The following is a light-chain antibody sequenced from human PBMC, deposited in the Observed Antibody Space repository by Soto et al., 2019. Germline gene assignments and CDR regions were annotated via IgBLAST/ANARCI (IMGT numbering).Light chain of an antibody. CDR1: QSVSSN. CDR3: QQYKKWPIT. J-gene: IGKJ4*01. CDR2: DAT. V-gene: IGKV3-15*01. Sequence: EIVMTQSPDILSVSPGERATLSCRARQSVSSNLAWYQQKPGQSPRLLIHDATTRATGIPARFSGSGSGTEVTLTISSLQSEDIAVYYCQQYKKWPITFGGGARVEVK.